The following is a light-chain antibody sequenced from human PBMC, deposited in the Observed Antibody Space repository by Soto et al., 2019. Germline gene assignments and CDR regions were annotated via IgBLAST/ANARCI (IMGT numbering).Light chain of an antibody. CDR3: AAWDDSLSGWV. CDR1: TSNIGTNY. J-gene: IGLJ3*02. CDR2: RSN. Sequence: QSVLTQPPSASGTPGQRVTISCSGSTSNIGTNYVYWYQQLPGTAPKLLIYRSNQRPSGVPDRFSGSKSGTSASLATSGLRSEDEADYYCAAWDDSLSGWVFGGGTKVPS. V-gene: IGLV1-47*01.